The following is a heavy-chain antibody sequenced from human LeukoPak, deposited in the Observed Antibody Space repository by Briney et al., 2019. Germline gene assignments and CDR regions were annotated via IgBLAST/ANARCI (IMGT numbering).Heavy chain of an antibody. CDR2: THNSGTT. CDR3: ARSRGGFGDYGSWFDP. CDR1: GGSICSFF. V-gene: IGHV4-59*01. D-gene: IGHD4-17*01. Sequence: PSETLSLTCTVSGGSICSFFWNWIRQPPGKGLEWIGFTHNSGTTNYNPSLKSRVTMSLDTSKNQFSLKLTSVTAADTAFYYCARSRGGFGDYGSWFDPWGQGTLVTVSS. J-gene: IGHJ5*02.